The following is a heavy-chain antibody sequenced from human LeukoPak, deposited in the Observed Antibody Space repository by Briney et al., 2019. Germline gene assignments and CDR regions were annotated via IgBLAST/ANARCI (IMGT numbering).Heavy chain of an antibody. CDR1: GGSITSSSYY. CDR2: IYYSGST. J-gene: IGHJ4*02. CDR3: ARDWSHYFDY. Sequence: PSETLSLTCTVSGGSITSSSYYWGWIRQPPGKGLEWIGSIYYSGSTYYNPSLKSRVTISVDTSKNQFSLKLSSVTAADTAVYYCARDWSHYFDYWGQGTLVTVSS. V-gene: IGHV4-39*07.